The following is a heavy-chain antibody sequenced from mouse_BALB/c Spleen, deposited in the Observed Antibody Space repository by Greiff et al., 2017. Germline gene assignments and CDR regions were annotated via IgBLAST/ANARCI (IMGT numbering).Heavy chain of an antibody. CDR3: ARRDPYYAMDY. CDR1: GYTFTSYW. Sequence: QVQLQQPGAELVKPGAPVKLSCKASGYTFTSYWMNWVKQRPGRGLEWIGRIDPSDSETHYNQKFKDKATLTVDKSSSTAYIQLSSLTSEDSAVYYCARRDPYYAMDYWGQGTSVTVSS. J-gene: IGHJ4*01. V-gene: IGHV1-69*02. CDR2: IDPSDSET. D-gene: IGHD3-3*01.